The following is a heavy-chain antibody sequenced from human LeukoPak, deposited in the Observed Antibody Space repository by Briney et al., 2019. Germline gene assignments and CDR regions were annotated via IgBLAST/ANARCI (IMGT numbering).Heavy chain of an antibody. CDR3: AAFSGESDY. D-gene: IGHD5-12*01. CDR1: GYTFTTYG. CDR2: INPSGGST. Sequence: GASVKVSCKASGYTFTTYGISWVRQAPGQGLEWMGIINPSGGSTSYAQKFQGRVTMTRDMFTSTVYMELSSLRSEDTAVYYCAAFSGESDYWGQGTLVTVSS. J-gene: IGHJ4*02. V-gene: IGHV1-46*01.